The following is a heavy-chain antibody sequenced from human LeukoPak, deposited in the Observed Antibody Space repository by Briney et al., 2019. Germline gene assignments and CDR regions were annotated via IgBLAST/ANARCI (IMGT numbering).Heavy chain of an antibody. CDR1: GGTFSSYA. Sequence: SVKVSCKASGGTFSSYAITWVRQAPGQGLEWMGRIIPIIGRANYAQKFQGRVTITADKSTSTAYMELSSLRSEDTAVYYCARATFSNDYGDYFFDYWGQGTLVTVSS. CDR2: IIPIIGRA. J-gene: IGHJ4*02. D-gene: IGHD4-17*01. CDR3: ARATFSNDYGDYFFDY. V-gene: IGHV1-69*04.